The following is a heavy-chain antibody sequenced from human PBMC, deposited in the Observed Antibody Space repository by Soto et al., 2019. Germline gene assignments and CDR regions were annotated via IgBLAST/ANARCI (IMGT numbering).Heavy chain of an antibody. V-gene: IGHV4-4*02. D-gene: IGHD3-10*01. CDR3: ARFGGGMDV. Sequence: QVQLQESGPGLVKPSGNLSLTYAVSGGSISGINWWYWVRQPPGKGLEWIGEIYHSGSTHYNPSLLSRVAMSLDKSKNRFSLKLSSVTAADTAVHYCARFGGGMDVWGQGTTVTVSS. CDR1: GGSISGINW. J-gene: IGHJ6*02. CDR2: IYHSGST.